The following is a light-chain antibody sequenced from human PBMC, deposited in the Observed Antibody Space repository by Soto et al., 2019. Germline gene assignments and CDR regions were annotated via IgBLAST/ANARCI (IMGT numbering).Light chain of an antibody. V-gene: IGKV3-11*01. CDR2: DAS. J-gene: IGKJ1*01. Sequence: EIVLTQSPATLSLSPGERATLSCRASQSVSSYFAWYQQKPGQPPRLLIYDASNRATGIPARFSGSGSGTDFTLTISCLEPEDFAVYFCQQRSNWPLTFGQGTKV. CDR1: QSVSSY. CDR3: QQRSNWPLT.